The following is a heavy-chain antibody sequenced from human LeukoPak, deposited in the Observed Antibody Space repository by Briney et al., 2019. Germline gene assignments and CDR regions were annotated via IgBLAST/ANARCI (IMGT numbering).Heavy chain of an antibody. CDR3: AKSGSYTMVRGVIILYGMDV. J-gene: IGHJ6*02. CDR1: GYTFTSYD. Sequence: ASVKLSCKASGYTFTSYDINWVRQATGQGLEWMGWMNPYSGNTGYAQKFQGRVTMTRNTSISTAYMELSRLRSEDTAVYYCAKSGSYTMVRGVIILYGMDVWGQGTMVTVSS. D-gene: IGHD3-10*01. CDR2: MNPYSGNT. V-gene: IGHV1-8*01.